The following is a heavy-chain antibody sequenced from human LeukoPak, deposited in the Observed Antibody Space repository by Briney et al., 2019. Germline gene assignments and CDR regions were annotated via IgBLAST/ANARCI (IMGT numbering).Heavy chain of an antibody. CDR1: GCTVSNAW. Sequence: GGSLRLSCAASGCTVSNAWMSWVRKAPGKGLGLGGRINSKTDGGTTDYAAPVKGRSTISRDDSKNTLYLQMNSLKTEATAVYYCTNDCSGGSCYAHDAFDIWGQGTMVTVSS. CDR2: INSKTDGGTT. J-gene: IGHJ3*02. V-gene: IGHV3-15*01. CDR3: TNDCSGGSCYAHDAFDI. D-gene: IGHD2-15*01.